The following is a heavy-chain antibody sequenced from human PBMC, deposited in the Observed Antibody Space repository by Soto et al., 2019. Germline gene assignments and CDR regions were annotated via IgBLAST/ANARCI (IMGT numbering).Heavy chain of an antibody. J-gene: IGHJ4*02. D-gene: IGHD6-13*01. CDR3: AQDISLRGWVYLVVEY. Sequence: EVQLVESGGGWVQPGRSLRLSCAASGFTFDVYAMHWVRQAPGKGLEWVSGINYNSGSVCYADSVKGRFTISRDNAKNSLHLQMNSLRAEDTAVYYCAQDISLRGWVYLVVEYWGQGTLVTVSP. V-gene: IGHV3-9*01. CDR2: INYNSGSV. CDR1: GFTFDVYA.